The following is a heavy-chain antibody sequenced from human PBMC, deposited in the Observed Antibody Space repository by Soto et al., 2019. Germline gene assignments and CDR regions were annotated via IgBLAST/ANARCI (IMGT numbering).Heavy chain of an antibody. D-gene: IGHD3-22*01. Sequence: PSETLSLTCTVSGGSISSYYWSWIRQPPGKGLEWIGYIYDSGSTKYNPSLKSRVTISIDTSKNQFYLKLSSVTAADTAVYYCTREIGRTRSGYYLGYWGQGTLVTVSS. J-gene: IGHJ4*02. V-gene: IGHV4-59*01. CDR3: TREIGRTRSGYYLGY. CDR1: GGSISSYY. CDR2: IYDSGST.